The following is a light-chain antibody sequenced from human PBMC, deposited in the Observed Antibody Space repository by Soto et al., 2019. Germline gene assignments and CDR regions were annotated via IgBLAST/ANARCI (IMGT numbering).Light chain of an antibody. CDR2: TAS. Sequence: DTQITQSPSTLSAPVGDTVTITCRAGQASSRWLAWYQQKPGKAPRLLIYTASTLETGVPARFSASGSGTEFTLTIGSLHPDDFATYYCQEYNNYWTFGQGTKVDI. CDR3: QEYNNYWT. V-gene: IGKV1-5*01. CDR1: QASSRW. J-gene: IGKJ1*01.